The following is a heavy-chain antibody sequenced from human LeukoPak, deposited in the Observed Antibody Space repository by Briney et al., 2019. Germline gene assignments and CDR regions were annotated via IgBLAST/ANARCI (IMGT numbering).Heavy chain of an antibody. CDR3: ARGLVVAATPPYSYYGMDV. CDR1: GFTFSSYA. CDR2: ISSSGSTI. V-gene: IGHV3-48*03. Sequence: GASLRLSCAASGFTFSSYAMSWVRQAPGKGLEWVSYISSSGSTIYYPDSVKGRFTISRDNAKNSLYLQMNSLRAEDTAVYYCARGLVVAATPPYSYYGMDVWGKGTTVTVSS. D-gene: IGHD2-15*01. J-gene: IGHJ6*04.